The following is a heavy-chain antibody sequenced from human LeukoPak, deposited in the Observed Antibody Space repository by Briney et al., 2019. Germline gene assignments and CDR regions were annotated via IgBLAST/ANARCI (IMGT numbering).Heavy chain of an antibody. J-gene: IGHJ4*02. V-gene: IGHV3-21*01. CDR2: ITSSSSYT. CDR3: ARSEYYSDSSTYRPFDF. Sequence: GGSLRLSCAASGFTFSTYNMNWVRQAPGKGLEWVSSITSSSSYTFYADSVKGRFTISRDNAKNSLYLQMNSLRAEDTAVYFCARSEYYSDSSTYRPFDFWGQGTLVTVSS. D-gene: IGHD3-22*01. CDR1: GFTFSTYN.